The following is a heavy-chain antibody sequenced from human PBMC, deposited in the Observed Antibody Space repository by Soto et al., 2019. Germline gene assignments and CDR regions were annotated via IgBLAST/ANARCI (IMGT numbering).Heavy chain of an antibody. CDR2: ISSSSSAI. D-gene: IGHD6-13*01. Sequence: GGSLRLSCAASGFTFSNYNMNWVRQAPGKGLEWISYISSSSSAIYHADSVKGRFTISRDNGKNSLYLQMNSLRDEDTAVYYCARRFTVYSTIWYFDSWGQGTLVTVSS. J-gene: IGHJ4*02. V-gene: IGHV3-48*02. CDR1: GFTFSNYN. CDR3: ARRFTVYSTIWYFDS.